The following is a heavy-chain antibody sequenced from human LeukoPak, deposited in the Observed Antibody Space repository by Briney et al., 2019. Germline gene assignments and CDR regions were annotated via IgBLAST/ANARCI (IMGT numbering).Heavy chain of an antibody. D-gene: IGHD2-2*01. CDR3: AREGRYCSSTSCRDAFDI. Sequence: ASVKVSCKASGGTFSSYAISWVRQAPGQGLEWRGGIIPIFGTANYAQKFQGRVTITTDESTSTAYMELSSLRSEDTAVYYCAREGRYCSSTSCRDAFDIWGQGTMVTVSS. V-gene: IGHV1-69*05. CDR2: IIPIFGTA. J-gene: IGHJ3*02. CDR1: GGTFSSYA.